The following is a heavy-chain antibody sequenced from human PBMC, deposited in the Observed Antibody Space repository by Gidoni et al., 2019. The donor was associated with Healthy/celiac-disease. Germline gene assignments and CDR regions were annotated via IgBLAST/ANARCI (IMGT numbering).Heavy chain of an antibody. CDR1: GGSLSKSSYY. V-gene: IGHV4-39*01. CDR2: IYYRGGT. CDR3: ARTSGEWLAFDY. Sequence: QLQLPESGPGLVTPSETLSLTCTVSGGSLSKSSYYWGGIRQPPGNGLAWIGSIYYRGGTYYNPAIKSRVTISVETSKNQFSLKLSSVTAADTAVYYCARTSGEWLAFDYWGQGTLVTVSS. D-gene: IGHD6-19*01. J-gene: IGHJ4*02.